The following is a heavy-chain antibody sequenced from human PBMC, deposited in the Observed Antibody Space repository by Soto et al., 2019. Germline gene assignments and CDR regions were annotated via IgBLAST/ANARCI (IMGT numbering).Heavy chain of an antibody. CDR3: AKEREPRLELHWFDP. J-gene: IGHJ5*02. Sequence: QVQLVESGGGVVQXGXSLRLSCAASGFTFSSYGMHWVRQAPGKGLEWVAVISYDGSNKYYADSVKGRFTISRDNSKNTLYLQMNSRRAEDTAVYYCAKEREPRLELHWFDPWGQGTLVTVSS. D-gene: IGHD1-7*01. CDR1: GFTFSSYG. V-gene: IGHV3-30*18. CDR2: ISYDGSNK.